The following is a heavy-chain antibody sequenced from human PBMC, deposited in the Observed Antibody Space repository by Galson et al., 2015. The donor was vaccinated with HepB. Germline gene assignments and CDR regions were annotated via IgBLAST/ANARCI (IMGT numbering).Heavy chain of an antibody. V-gene: IGHV3-23*05. Sequence: SLRLSCAASGFTFSNYAMSWVRQAPGKGLEWVSGIYPSEQTTYYADSVKGRFTISRDNSKNTAYLQMNSLRAEDTAVYFCAKDFCRADNCDPFDYWGQGTLVTVSS. CDR3: AKDFCRADNCDPFDY. D-gene: IGHD3-3*01. CDR2: IYPSEQTT. CDR1: GFTFSNYA. J-gene: IGHJ4*02.